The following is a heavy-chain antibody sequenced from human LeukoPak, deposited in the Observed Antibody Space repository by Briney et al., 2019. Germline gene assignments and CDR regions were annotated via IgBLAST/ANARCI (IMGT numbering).Heavy chain of an antibody. Sequence: ASVKVSCTASGYTFSGFYIHWVRQAPGQGLEWMGWINPNSGGTNFAQKFQGRVAMTRDTSISTAYMELSRLRSEDTAVYYCARMHQNYYGSGTRYYYYYMDVWGKGTTVTISS. D-gene: IGHD3-10*01. CDR3: ARMHQNYYGSGTRYYYYYMDV. V-gene: IGHV1-2*02. J-gene: IGHJ6*03. CDR1: GYTFSGFY. CDR2: INPNSGGT.